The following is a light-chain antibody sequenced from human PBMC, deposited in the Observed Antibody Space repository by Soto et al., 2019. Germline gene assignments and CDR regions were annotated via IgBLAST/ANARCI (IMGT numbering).Light chain of an antibody. CDR3: QQYNNWWT. Sequence: EIVMTQSPATLSVSPGGRATLSCRASQSVSSKLAWYQQKPGQTPRLLISGASTRATGIPARFSGSGSGTEFTLTISSLQSEDFAVYYCQQYNNWWTFGQGTKVDIK. V-gene: IGKV3-15*01. CDR1: QSVSSK. J-gene: IGKJ1*01. CDR2: GAS.